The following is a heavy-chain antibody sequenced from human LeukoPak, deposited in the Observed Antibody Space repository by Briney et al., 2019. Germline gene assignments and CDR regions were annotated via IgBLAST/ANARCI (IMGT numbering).Heavy chain of an antibody. D-gene: IGHD6-13*01. CDR3: ARHPARGQQGYAFDI. CDR2: IYYSGST. V-gene: IGHV4-59*08. J-gene: IGHJ3*02. CDR1: GGSISSYY. Sequence: SETLSLICTVSGGSISSYYWSWIRQPPGKGLEWIGYIYYSGSTNYNPSLKSRVTISVDTSKNQFSLKLTSVTAADTAFYYCARHPARGQQGYAFDIWGQGTLVTVSS.